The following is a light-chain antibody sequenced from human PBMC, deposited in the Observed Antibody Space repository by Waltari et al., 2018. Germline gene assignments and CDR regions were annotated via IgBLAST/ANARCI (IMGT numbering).Light chain of an antibody. CDR1: ASVKNN. CDR2: KAS. CDR3: HQYNTLPLT. J-gene: IGKJ4*01. Sequence: SASVGDRVTITCRASASVKNNLAWYQHQPGKAPKILVHKASRLESGVPSRFSGSGYGTEFTLTISSLEPDEFATYYCHQYNTLPLTFGGGTKVEIK. V-gene: IGKV1-5*03.